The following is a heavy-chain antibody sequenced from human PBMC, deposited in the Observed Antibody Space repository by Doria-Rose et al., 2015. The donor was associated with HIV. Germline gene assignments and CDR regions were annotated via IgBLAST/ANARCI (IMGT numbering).Heavy chain of an antibody. CDR2: ILSDDER. CDR1: GVSLSSPGMG. CDR3: ARIKSSRWYHKYYFDF. D-gene: IGHD6-13*01. V-gene: IGHV2-26*01. Sequence: QVTLKESGPVLVKPTETLTLTCTVSGVSLSSPGMGVSWIRQPPGKALEWLANILSDDERSYKTSLQSRLTISRGTSKIQVVLTMTGMDPVDTATYYCARIKSSRWYHKYYFDFWGQGALVIVSA. J-gene: IGHJ4*02.